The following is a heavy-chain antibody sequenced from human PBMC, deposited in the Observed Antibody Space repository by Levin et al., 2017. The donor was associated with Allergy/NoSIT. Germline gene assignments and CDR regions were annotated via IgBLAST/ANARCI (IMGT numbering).Heavy chain of an antibody. CDR2: ISYSGSA. V-gene: IGHV4-39*01. CDR3: ASYSNTNWNFHY. D-gene: IGHD1-20*01. CDR1: GGSISSSSYY. Sequence: SETLSLTCSVSGGSISSSSYYWGWIRQPPGKGLEWIGSISYSGSAYYSPSLKSRATISVDTSKNQFSLKLSSVTAADTCVYYCASYSNTNWNFHYWGQGTLVTVSS. J-gene: IGHJ4*02.